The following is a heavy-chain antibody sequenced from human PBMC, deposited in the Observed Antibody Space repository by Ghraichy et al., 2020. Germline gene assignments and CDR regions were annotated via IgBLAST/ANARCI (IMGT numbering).Heavy chain of an antibody. V-gene: IGHV3-48*02. D-gene: IGHD4-23*01. CDR3: ARASTVVRFYYYDGMDV. CDR1: GFSFSGYN. Sequence: GGSLRLSCAASGFSFSGYNLNWVRQSPGKGLEWVSYITSSSRSIFYADSVKGRFTISRDNAQNSLYLQMNSLRDEDTAVYYCARASTVVRFYYYDGMDVWGQATTVTVPS. CDR2: ITSSSRSI. J-gene: IGHJ6*02.